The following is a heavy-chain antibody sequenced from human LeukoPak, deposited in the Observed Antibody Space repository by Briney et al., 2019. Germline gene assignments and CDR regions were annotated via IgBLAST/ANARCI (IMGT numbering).Heavy chain of an antibody. Sequence: GGSLRLSCAASGFTFSTHSMNWVRQAPGKGLEWVSYINHDGNDIYYGESVKGRFTISRNNAKNSLYLQIHTLRAEDTAVYYCAGDGTGVLPGDAFDIWSQGTMVTVSS. V-gene: IGHV3-21*05. D-gene: IGHD1-1*01. CDR1: GFTFSTHS. CDR2: INHDGNDI. J-gene: IGHJ3*02. CDR3: AGDGTGVLPGDAFDI.